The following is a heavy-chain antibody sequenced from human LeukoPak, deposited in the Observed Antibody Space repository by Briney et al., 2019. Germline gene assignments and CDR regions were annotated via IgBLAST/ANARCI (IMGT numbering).Heavy chain of an antibody. CDR1: GGSISSYY. CDR2: IYTSGST. Sequence: PSETLSLTCTVSGGSISSYYWSWIRQPPGKGLEWIGYIYTSGSTNYNPSLKSRVTISVDTSKNQFSLKLSSVTAADTAVYYCARQGRNNYYYYYYMDVWGKGTTVTVSS. J-gene: IGHJ6*03. V-gene: IGHV4-4*09. CDR3: ARQGRNNYYYYYYMDV.